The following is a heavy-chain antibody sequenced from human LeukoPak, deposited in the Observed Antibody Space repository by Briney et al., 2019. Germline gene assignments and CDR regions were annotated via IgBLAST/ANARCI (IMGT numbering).Heavy chain of an antibody. V-gene: IGHV1-18*01. CDR2: ISAYNGNT. D-gene: IGHD3-3*01. Sequence: ASVKVSCKASGYTFTSYGISWVRQAPGQGLEWIGWISAYNGNTNYAQKLQGRVTMTTDTSTSTAYMELRSLRSDDTAVYYCARDPGYDFWSGYYTEWGQGTLVTVSS. J-gene: IGHJ4*02. CDR3: ARDPGYDFWSGYYTE. CDR1: GYTFTSYG.